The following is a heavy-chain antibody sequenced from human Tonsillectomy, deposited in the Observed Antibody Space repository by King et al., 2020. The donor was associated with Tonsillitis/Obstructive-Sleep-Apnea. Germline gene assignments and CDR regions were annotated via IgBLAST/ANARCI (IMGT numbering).Heavy chain of an antibody. V-gene: IGHV4-34*01. D-gene: IGHD2-2*01. J-gene: IGHJ4*02. Sequence: VQLQQWGAGLLKPSETLSLTCAVYGGSFSGYYWSWIRQPPGKGLEWIGEINHSGSTNYNPSLKSRVTISVDTSKNQFSPKLSSVTAADTAVYYCAILQGLGYCSSTSCSRFDYWGQGTLVTVSS. CDR1: GGSFSGYY. CDR3: AILQGLGYCSSTSCSRFDY. CDR2: INHSGST.